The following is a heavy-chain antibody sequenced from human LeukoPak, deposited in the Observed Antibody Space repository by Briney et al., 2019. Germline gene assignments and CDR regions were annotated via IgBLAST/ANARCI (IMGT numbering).Heavy chain of an antibody. CDR2: ISSSSSTI. D-gene: IGHD3-22*01. CDR1: GFTFSSYS. J-gene: IGHJ4*02. CDR3: ARVLHKRNYDSSVYYGY. V-gene: IGHV3-48*01. Sequence: GGSLRLSCAASGFTFSSYSMNWVRQAPGKGLEWVSYISSSSSTIYYADSVKGRFTISRDNAKNSLYLQMKSLRAEDTAVYYCARVLHKRNYDSSVYYGYWGQGTLVTVSS.